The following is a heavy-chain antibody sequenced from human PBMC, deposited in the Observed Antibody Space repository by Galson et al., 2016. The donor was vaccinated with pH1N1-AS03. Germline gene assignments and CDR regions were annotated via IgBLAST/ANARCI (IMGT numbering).Heavy chain of an antibody. CDR1: GFTFSSSW. CDR3: ARDMNRFDY. V-gene: IGHV3-7*03. D-gene: IGHD3-16*01. J-gene: IGHJ4*01. Sequence: SLRLSCAASGFTFSSSWMTWVRQAPGKGLECVANIKPDGSEKYYVDSVKGRFTIFKDNRRNFVDLEMHSLTSEDSALYYCARDMNRFDYWGQGTRVTVSS. CDR2: IKPDGSEK.